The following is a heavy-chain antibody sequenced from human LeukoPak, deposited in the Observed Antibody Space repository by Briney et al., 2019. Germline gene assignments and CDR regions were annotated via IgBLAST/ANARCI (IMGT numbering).Heavy chain of an antibody. V-gene: IGHV3-23*01. J-gene: IGHJ5*02. Sequence: GGSLSLSCAASGFTFSSYAMSWARQAPGRGLEWVSAISASGDRTYYADSVKGRFTISRDNSKNTLYLQMNSLRAEDTAVYSCAKNGEVLSWFDPWGQGTLVTVSS. CDR3: AKNGEVLSWFDP. CDR2: ISASGDRT. CDR1: GFTFSSYA. D-gene: IGHD3-10*01.